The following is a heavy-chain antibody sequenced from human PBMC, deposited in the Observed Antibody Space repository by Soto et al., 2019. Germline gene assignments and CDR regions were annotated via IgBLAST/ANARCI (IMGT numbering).Heavy chain of an antibody. D-gene: IGHD3-22*01. J-gene: IGHJ4*02. V-gene: IGHV4-30-4*01. CDR1: GGPISGDYY. Sequence: SETLSLTCNVSGGPISGDYYWTWIRQPPGKXXEWIGXXXXXXXXXXXXXXXXXXSMSVDTSKNQSSLRLTSVTAADTAVYYCAREGVGFDSSGYPSRYFDYWGQGILVTSPQ. CDR2: XXXXXXX. CDR3: AREGVGFDSSGYPSRYFDY.